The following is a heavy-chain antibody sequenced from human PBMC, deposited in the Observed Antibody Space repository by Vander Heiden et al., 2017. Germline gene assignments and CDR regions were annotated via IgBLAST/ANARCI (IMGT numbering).Heavy chain of an antibody. Sequence: EVQLVASGGGLVQPGGSLSLSGAASGFTFSSYWMHWVRQAPGKGLVWVSRINSDESSTNYADSVKGRFTISRDNAKNTLYLQMNSLRAEDTAVYYCARDSNWAGVAGDWGQGTLVTVSS. D-gene: IGHD3-16*01. J-gene: IGHJ4*02. V-gene: IGHV3-74*01. CDR2: INSDESST. CDR3: ARDSNWAGVAGD. CDR1: GFTFSSYW.